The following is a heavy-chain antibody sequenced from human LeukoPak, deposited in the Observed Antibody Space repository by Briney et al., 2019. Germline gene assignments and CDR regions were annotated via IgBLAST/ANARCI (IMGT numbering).Heavy chain of an antibody. CDR3: ARDSYGLHY. D-gene: IGHD3-16*01. Sequence: QAGGSLRLSCAASGFTFSSYAMSWVRQAPGKGLEWVSAISGSGGSTYYADSVKGRFTISRDNSKNTLNLQMNSLRVEDTAVYYCARDSYGLHYWGQGTLVTVSS. V-gene: IGHV3-23*01. CDR1: GFTFSSYA. J-gene: IGHJ4*02. CDR2: ISGSGGST.